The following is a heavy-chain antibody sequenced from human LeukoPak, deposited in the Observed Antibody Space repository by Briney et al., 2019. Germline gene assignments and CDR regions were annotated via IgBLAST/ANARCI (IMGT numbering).Heavy chain of an antibody. V-gene: IGHV3-23*01. CDR1: GFTFSSYA. D-gene: IGHD2-21*01. CDR3: ANLLYDAFDI. J-gene: IGHJ3*02. CDR2: ISGSGGST. Sequence: GGSLRLSCAASGFTFSSYALSWVRQAPGKGLEWVSVISGSGGSTYYADSVKGRFTISRDNSKNTLYLQMNSLRAEDTAVYYCANLLYDAFDIWGQGTLVTASS.